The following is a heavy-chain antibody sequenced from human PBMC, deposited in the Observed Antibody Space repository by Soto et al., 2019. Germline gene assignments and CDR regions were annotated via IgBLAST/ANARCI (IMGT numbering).Heavy chain of an antibody. CDR2: IIPIFGTA. J-gene: IGHJ4*02. CDR1: GGTFSSYA. Sequence: ASVKVSCKASGGTFSSYAISWGRQAPGQGLEWMGGIIPIFGTANYAQKFQGRVTITADESTSTAYMELSSLRSEDSAVYYCSGAESPDTAYFSLYWGQGTPVTVSS. V-gene: IGHV1-69*13. CDR3: SGAESPDTAYFSLY. D-gene: IGHD1-26*01.